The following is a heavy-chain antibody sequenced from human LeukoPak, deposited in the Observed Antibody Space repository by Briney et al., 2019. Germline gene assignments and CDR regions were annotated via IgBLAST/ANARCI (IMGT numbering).Heavy chain of an antibody. Sequence: SETLSGTCTVPGGFISSYYWRCIRHPPGKGQQSLGYIYYSGSTNYNPSLKSRVTISVDTSKNQFSLKLSSVTAADTAVYYCARDSYDSSGYYYGWFDPWGQGTMVTVSS. J-gene: IGHJ5*02. D-gene: IGHD3-22*01. CDR1: GGFISSYY. CDR2: IYYSGST. V-gene: IGHV4-59*01. CDR3: ARDSYDSSGYYYGWFDP.